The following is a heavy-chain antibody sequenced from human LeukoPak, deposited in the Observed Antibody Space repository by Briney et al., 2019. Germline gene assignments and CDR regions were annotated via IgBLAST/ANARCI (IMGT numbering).Heavy chain of an antibody. CDR1: GGSFSGYY. J-gene: IGHJ4*02. V-gene: IGHV4-34*01. CDR3: ARGVIPAGATRGTGFDY. D-gene: IGHD1-26*01. CDR2: INHSGST. Sequence: SETLSLTCAVYGGSFSGYYWSWIRQPPGKGLEWIGEINHSGSTNYNPSLKSRVTISVDTSKNQFSLKLSSVTAADTAVYYCARGVIPAGATRGTGFDYWGQETLVTVSS.